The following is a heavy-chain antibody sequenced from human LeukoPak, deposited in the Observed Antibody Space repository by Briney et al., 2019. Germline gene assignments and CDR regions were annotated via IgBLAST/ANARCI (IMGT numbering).Heavy chain of an antibody. Sequence: SSETLSLTCAVYGGSFSGYYWSWIRQPPGKGLERIGEINHSGSTNYNPSLKSRVTISVDTSKNQFSLKLSSVTAADTAVYYCARATSFTMVRGVIRHYYYGMDVWGQGTTVTVSS. CDR1: GGSFSGYY. J-gene: IGHJ6*02. CDR2: INHSGST. D-gene: IGHD3-10*01. V-gene: IGHV4-34*01. CDR3: ARATSFTMVRGVIRHYYYGMDV.